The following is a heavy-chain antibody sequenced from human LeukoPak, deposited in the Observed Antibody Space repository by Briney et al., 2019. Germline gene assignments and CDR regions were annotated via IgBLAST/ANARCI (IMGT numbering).Heavy chain of an antibody. CDR1: GFTFSSSA. CDR2: IAHHGNNK. D-gene: IGHD2-8*02. V-gene: IGHV3-30*02. Sequence: GGSLRLSCGASGFTFSSSAMHWVRQGPGKGLEWVAYIAHHGNNKYYADSVKGRFTISRDNSNGSLYLQMNSLRADDTAVYYCAKDGSWSCTDWGQGTLVRVSS. CDR3: AKDGSWSCTD. J-gene: IGHJ4*02.